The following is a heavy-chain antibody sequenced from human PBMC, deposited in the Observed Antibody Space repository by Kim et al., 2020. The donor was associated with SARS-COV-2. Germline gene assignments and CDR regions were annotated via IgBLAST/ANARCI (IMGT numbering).Heavy chain of an antibody. V-gene: IGHV3-53*04. CDR2: IYSGGST. CDR1: GFTVSSNY. J-gene: IGHJ6*02. D-gene: IGHD3-16*01. CDR3: ARDGGTVEMAHSRDYYYGMDV. Sequence: GGSLRLSCAASGFTVSSNYMSWVRQAPGKGLEWVSVIYSGGSTYYADSVKGRFTISRHNSKNTLYLQMNSLRAEDTAVYYCARDGGTVEMAHSRDYYYGMDVWGQGTTVTVSS.